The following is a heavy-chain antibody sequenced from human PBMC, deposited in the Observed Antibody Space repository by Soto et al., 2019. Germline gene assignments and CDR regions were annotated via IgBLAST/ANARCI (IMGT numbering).Heavy chain of an antibody. D-gene: IGHD3-10*01. CDR3: ARGSWSFYYFDY. J-gene: IGHJ4*02. V-gene: IGHV4-31*03. CDR1: GGSISSGSYY. Sequence: QVQLQESGPGLVKPSQTLSLTCTVSGGSISSGSYYWSWIRQPPGKGLEWMGYIYYSGSTYYNPSLKSRLTISVDTSKNQFSLRLGSVTAADTAVYYCARGSWSFYYFDYWGQGTLVTVSS. CDR2: IYYSGST.